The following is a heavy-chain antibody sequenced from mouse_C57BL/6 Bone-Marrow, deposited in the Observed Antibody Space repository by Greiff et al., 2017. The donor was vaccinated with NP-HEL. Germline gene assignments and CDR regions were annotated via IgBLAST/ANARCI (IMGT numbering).Heavy chain of an antibody. V-gene: IGHV1-82*01. CDR2: IYPGDGDT. CDR1: GYAFSSSW. J-gene: IGHJ1*03. CDR3: ARGHYYGSSYWYFDV. D-gene: IGHD1-1*01. Sequence: VKLQESGPELVKPGASVKISCKASGYAFSSSWMNWVKQRPGKGLEWIGRIYPGDGDTNYNGKFKGKATLTADKSSSTAYMQLSSLTSEDSAVYFCARGHYYGSSYWYFDVWGTGTTVTVSS.